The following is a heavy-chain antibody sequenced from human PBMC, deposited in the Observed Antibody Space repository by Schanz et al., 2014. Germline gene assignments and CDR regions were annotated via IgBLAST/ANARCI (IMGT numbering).Heavy chain of an antibody. CDR1: GGSITSSGFY. Sequence: QVQLQESGPRLVKPSETLSLICTVSGGSITSSGFYWAWIRQPPGKGLEWIGYIYDGGSTYYNPSLKSRVTISVDTSKNQFSLRLSSVTAADTAVYYCARARSWPDYWGQGTLVTDSS. V-gene: IGHV4-31*03. CDR2: IYDGGST. CDR3: ARARSWPDY. D-gene: IGHD6-13*01. J-gene: IGHJ4*02.